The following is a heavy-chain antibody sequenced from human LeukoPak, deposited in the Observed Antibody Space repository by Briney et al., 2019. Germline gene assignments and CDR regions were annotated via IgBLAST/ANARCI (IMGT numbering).Heavy chain of an antibody. CDR1: GFTFSSYG. CDR3: ARDIWGISWGQGYYYDSSGYYY. Sequence: PGGSLRLSCAASGFTFSSYGMHWVRQAPGKGLEWVAVISYDGSNKYYADSVKGRFTISRDNSKNTLYLQMNGLRAEDTAVYYCARDIWGISWGQGYYYDSSGYYYWGQGTLVTVSS. D-gene: IGHD3-22*01. J-gene: IGHJ4*02. V-gene: IGHV3-30*19. CDR2: ISYDGSNK.